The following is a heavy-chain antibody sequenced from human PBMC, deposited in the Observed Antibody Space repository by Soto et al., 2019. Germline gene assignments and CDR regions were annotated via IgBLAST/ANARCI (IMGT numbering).Heavy chain of an antibody. CDR1: GFDLNRYI. CDR2: ISTSGNTI. Sequence: PGGSLRLSCAGSGFDLNRYIINWVRQSPGKGLEWLSFISTSGNTIYYADSVRGRFTVSRDKVNSSVFLQMNSLRHEDTGVFYCARIDPYDLMDVWGQGTTVTVSS. CDR3: ARIDPYDLMDV. D-gene: IGHD3-16*01. V-gene: IGHV3-48*02. J-gene: IGHJ6*01.